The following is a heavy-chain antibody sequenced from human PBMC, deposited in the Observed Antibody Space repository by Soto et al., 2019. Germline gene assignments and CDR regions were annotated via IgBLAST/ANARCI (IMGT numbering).Heavy chain of an antibody. J-gene: IGHJ4*02. Sequence: QVQLQESGPGLVKPSQTLSLTCTVSGGSISSGDYYWSWIRQPPGKGLKWIGYIYYSGRTYYNPSLKSRVTISVDTSKKQFYLKLSSVTAADTAVYYCARGLGTSYYFDYWGQGTLVTASS. CDR3: ARGLGTSYYFDY. CDR1: GGSISSGDYY. CDR2: IYYSGRT. D-gene: IGHD6-19*01. V-gene: IGHV4-30-4*01.